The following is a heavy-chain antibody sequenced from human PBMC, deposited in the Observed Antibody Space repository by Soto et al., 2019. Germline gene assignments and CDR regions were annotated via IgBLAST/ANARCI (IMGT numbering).Heavy chain of an antibody. D-gene: IGHD4-4*01. CDR1: GFSLSTSGVG. V-gene: IGHV2-5*01. J-gene: IGHJ6*02. Sequence: QITLKESGPTLVKPTQTLTLTCTFSGFSLSTSGVGVGWIRQPPGKALEWLALIYWNDDKRYSPSLKSRLTITQDTSKNQVVLTMTNMDPVDTATYYCARYSNYGDGYGMDVWGQGTTVTVSS. CDR3: ARYSNYGDGYGMDV. CDR2: IYWNDDK.